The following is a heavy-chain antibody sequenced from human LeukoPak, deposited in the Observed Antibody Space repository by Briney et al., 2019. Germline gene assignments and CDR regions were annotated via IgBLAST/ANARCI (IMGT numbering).Heavy chain of an antibody. CDR2: INHSGST. J-gene: IGHJ4*02. D-gene: IGHD2-15*01. CDR1: GFSVSSNY. V-gene: IGHV4-34*01. CDR3: ARVRGVYCSGGSCYGKMLDY. Sequence: PGGSPRLSCAASGFSVSSNYMSWVRQAPGKGLEWIGEINHSGSTNYNPSLKSRVTISVDTSKNQFSLKLSSVTAADTAVYYCARVRGVYCSGGSCYGKMLDYWGQGTLVTVSS.